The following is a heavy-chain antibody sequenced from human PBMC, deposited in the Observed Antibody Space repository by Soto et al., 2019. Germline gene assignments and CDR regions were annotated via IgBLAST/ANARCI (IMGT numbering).Heavy chain of an antibody. D-gene: IGHD6-19*01. CDR2: IGGSGGST. CDR3: AKDGAGTYYGMDV. V-gene: IGHV3-23*01. J-gene: IGHJ6*02. CDR1: GFTFSSYG. Sequence: GGSLRLSCAASGFTFSSYGMTWVRQAPGKGLEWVSAIGGSGGSTYYADSVKGRFTISRDNSKNTLYLQVGSLRAEDTAVYYCAKDGAGTYYGMDVWGQGTTVTVSS.